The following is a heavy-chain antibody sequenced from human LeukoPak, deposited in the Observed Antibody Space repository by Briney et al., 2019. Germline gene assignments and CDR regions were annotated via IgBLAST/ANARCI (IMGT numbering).Heavy chain of an antibody. J-gene: IGHJ4*02. CDR2: IFYRGST. Sequence: SETLSLTRTVSGGSISSTSYYWGWIRQPPGKGLEWIGYIFYRGSTNYNPSLKSRVTISIDTSKNQFSLKLSSVTAADTAVYYCARRGADDYGDYGFDYWGQGTLVTVSS. CDR3: ARRGADDYGDYGFDY. D-gene: IGHD4-17*01. CDR1: GGSISSTSYY. V-gene: IGHV4-61*05.